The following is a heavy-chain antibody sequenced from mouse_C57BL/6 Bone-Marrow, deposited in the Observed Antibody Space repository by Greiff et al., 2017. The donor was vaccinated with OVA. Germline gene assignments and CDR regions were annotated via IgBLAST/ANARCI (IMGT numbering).Heavy chain of an antibody. CDR3: AKGRWLLYYAMDY. V-gene: IGHV5-17*01. J-gene: IGHJ4*01. CDR2: ISSGSSTI. Sequence: EVQLVESGGGLVKPGGSLKLSCAASGFTFSDYGMHWVRQAPEKGLEWVAYISSGSSTIYYADTVKGRFTISRDNAKNTLFLQMTSLRAEDTAMYYCAKGRWLLYYAMDYWGQGTSVTVSS. CDR1: GFTFSDYG. D-gene: IGHD2-3*01.